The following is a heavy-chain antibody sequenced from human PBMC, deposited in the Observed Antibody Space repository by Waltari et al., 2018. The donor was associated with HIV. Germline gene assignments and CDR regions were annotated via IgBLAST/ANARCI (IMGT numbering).Heavy chain of an antibody. J-gene: IGHJ4*02. CDR2: IKTKGDGGAT. CDR1: GFTLNSVW. D-gene: IGHD3-10*01. CDR3: TSEEDYGSGSHFDY. V-gene: IGHV3-15*01. Sequence: EVQLVESGGDLLKPGGCLRLSCAASGFTLNSVWMSWVRQAPVKGLEWVGRIKTKGDGGATDYAAAVKGRFTISRDYSKNTVYLQMNSLKIEDTAVYYCTSEEDYGSGSHFDYWGQGTLVTVSS.